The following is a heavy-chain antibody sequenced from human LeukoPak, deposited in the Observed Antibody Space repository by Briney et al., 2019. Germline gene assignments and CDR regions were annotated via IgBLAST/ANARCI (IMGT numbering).Heavy chain of an antibody. CDR1: GFTFSSYG. J-gene: IGHJ3*02. CDR2: IRYDGSNK. D-gene: IGHD5-24*01. Sequence: GGSLRLSCAASGFTFSSYGMHWVRQAPGKGLEWVAFIRYDGSNKYYADSVKGRFTISRDNSKNTLYLQMNSLRAEDTAVYYCAKDRVGDAYIMAFDIWGQGTMVTVSS. V-gene: IGHV3-30*02. CDR3: AKDRVGDAYIMAFDI.